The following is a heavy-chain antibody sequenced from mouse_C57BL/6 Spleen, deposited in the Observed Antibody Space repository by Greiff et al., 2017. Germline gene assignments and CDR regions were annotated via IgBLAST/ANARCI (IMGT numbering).Heavy chain of an antibody. Sequence: QVQLQQSGAELVKPGASVKISCKASGYAFSSYWMNWVKQRPGKGLEWIGQIYPGDGDTNYNGKFKGKATLTADKSSSTAYMQLSSLTSEDSAVYFCARTYYDYGFDYWGQGTTLTVSS. CDR1: GYAFSSYW. CDR2: IYPGDGDT. J-gene: IGHJ2*01. V-gene: IGHV1-80*01. D-gene: IGHD2-4*01. CDR3: ARTYYDYGFDY.